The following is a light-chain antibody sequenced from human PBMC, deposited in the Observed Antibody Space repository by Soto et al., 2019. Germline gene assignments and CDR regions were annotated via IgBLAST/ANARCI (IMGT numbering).Light chain of an antibody. Sequence: EIVMTQSPATLSVSPGERAALSCRASQSVSSNLAWYLQKPGQAPRLLIYGASTRATGIPARFSGSGSGTEFTLTISSLQSEDFAVYYCQQYNNWPPTSGQGTKVDIK. V-gene: IGKV3-15*01. CDR3: QQYNNWPPT. CDR2: GAS. J-gene: IGKJ1*01. CDR1: QSVSSN.